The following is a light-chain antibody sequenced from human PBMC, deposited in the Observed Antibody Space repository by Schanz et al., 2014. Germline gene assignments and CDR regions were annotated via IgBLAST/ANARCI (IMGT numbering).Light chain of an antibody. CDR2: DAS. V-gene: IGKV3-15*01. J-gene: IGKJ2*01. CDR1: QYLAYN. CDR3: QQYNNWPPVYT. Sequence: EIVLTQSPATLSVSPGERASLSCRASQYLAYNLAWYQQKPGQAPSLLIYDASTRAPGIPARFSGSGSGTEFTLTVSSLQFEDFAVYYCQQYNNWPPVYTFGQGTKVEI.